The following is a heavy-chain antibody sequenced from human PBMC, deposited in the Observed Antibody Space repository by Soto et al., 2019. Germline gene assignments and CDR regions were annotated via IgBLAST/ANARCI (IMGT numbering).Heavy chain of an antibody. CDR2: INHSGST. CDR1: GGSFRGYY. D-gene: IGHD2-8*02. J-gene: IGHJ4*02. Sequence: QVQLQQWGAGLLKPSETLSLTCAVYGGSFRGYYWTWIRQPPGTGLEWIGEINHSGSTNYNPSLKSRVPISVDTSKNQSSLTLTSVTDADTAVYYCARDKITGLFDYWGQGTLVTVSS. V-gene: IGHV4-34*01. CDR3: ARDKITGLFDY.